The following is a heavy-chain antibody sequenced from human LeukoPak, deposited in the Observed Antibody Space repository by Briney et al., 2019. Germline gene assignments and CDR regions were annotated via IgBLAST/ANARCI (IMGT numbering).Heavy chain of an antibody. J-gene: IGHJ4*02. V-gene: IGHV1-69*04. CDR3: ARCISGSYYFDC. CDR2: IIPIFGIA. CDR1: GGTFSSYA. D-gene: IGHD1-26*01. Sequence: SVKVSCKASGGTFSSYAISWVRQAPGQGLEWMGRIIPIFGIANYAQKFQGRVTITADKSTSTAYMELSSLRSEDTAVYYCARCISGSYYFDCWGQGTLVTVSS.